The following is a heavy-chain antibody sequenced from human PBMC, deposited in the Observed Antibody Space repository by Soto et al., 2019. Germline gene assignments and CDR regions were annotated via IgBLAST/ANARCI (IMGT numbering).Heavy chain of an antibody. Sequence: FGRYWRAWXRQMHGKGLEWMGIIYPGESDTKYSPSFHAQVTISAAKSISTAYLHWSSLKASDTAMYYCARRDYFDSSGYYYARYCYFGLWGRGTLVTVSS. CDR2: IYPGESDT. V-gene: IGHV5-51*01. CDR1: FGRYW. J-gene: IGHJ2*01. D-gene: IGHD3-22*01. CDR3: ARRDYFDSSGYYYARYCYFGL.